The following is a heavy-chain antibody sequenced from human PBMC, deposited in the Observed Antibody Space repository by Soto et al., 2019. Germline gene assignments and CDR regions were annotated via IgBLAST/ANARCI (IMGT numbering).Heavy chain of an antibody. D-gene: IGHD4-17*01. CDR1: GFTFSSYA. J-gene: IGHJ4*02. CDR3: GFYGDYRGY. Sequence: EVQLLESGGGLVQPGGSLRLSCAASGFTFSSYAMSWVRQAPGKGLEWVSAISGSGGSRYYADSVKGRFTISRDNSKNTLYLQMNSLGAEDTAVYYCGFYGDYRGYWGQGTLVTVSS. CDR2: ISGSGGSR. V-gene: IGHV3-23*01.